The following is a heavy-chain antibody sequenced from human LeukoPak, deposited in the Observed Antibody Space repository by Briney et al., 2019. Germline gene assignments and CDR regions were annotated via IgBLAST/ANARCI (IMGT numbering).Heavy chain of an antibody. CDR2: IGDVSSK. V-gene: IGHV3-23*03. J-gene: IGHJ3*02. Sequence: PGGSLRLSCTTSELNFNIYAMHWVRQAPGKGLEWISVIGDVSSKYYADSVKGRFTVSRDDSKNTSYLQMNSLRAEDTGIYYCAKDAVAYNGVYDPLDIWGQGTMVTVSS. CDR3: AKDAVAYNGVYDPLDI. D-gene: IGHD2-8*01. CDR1: ELNFNIYA.